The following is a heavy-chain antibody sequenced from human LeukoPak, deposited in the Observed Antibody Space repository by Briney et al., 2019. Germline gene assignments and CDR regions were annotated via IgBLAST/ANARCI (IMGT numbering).Heavy chain of an antibody. CDR2: ISYDRSNK. V-gene: IGHV3-30*04. CDR3: ARDLGKGYFDY. CDR1: GFTFSSYA. Sequence: GGSLRLSCAASGFTFSSYAMHWVRQAPGKGLEWVAVISYDRSNKYYADSVKGRFTISRDNSKNTLYLQMNSLRAEDTAVYYCARDLGKGYFDYWGQGTLVTVSS. J-gene: IGHJ4*02.